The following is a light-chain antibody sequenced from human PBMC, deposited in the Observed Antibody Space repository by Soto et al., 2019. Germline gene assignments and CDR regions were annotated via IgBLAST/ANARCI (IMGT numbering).Light chain of an antibody. CDR2: AGS. J-gene: IGKJ4*01. CDR3: QQSYSSPPRLT. Sequence: DIQMPQSPSSLSASVGDRVIITCRASQSINSYLNWYQQKPGQAPRLLVYAGSLLQGGVTSRFSGSGSGTHCTLTISSLNPDDFATYYCQQSYSSPPRLTFGGGTKVEIK. CDR1: QSINSY. V-gene: IGKV1-39*01.